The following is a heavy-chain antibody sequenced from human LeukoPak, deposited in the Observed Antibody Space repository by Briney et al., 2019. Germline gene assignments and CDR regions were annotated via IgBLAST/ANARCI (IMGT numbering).Heavy chain of an antibody. CDR2: IIPIFGTA. CDR1: GGTFSSYA. Sequence: GASVKVSCKASGGTFSSYAISWVRQAPGQGLEWMGGIIPIFGTANYAQKFQGRVTITADKSTSTAYMELSSLRSEGTAVYYCAREKPGAIDYWGQGTLVTVSS. D-gene: IGHD1-14*01. J-gene: IGHJ4*02. CDR3: AREKPGAIDY. V-gene: IGHV1-69*06.